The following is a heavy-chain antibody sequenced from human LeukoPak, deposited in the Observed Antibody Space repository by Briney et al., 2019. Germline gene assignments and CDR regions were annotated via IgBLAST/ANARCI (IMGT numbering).Heavy chain of an antibody. Sequence: PGGSLRLSCAASGFTFSSYAMHWVRQAPGKGLEWVAVISYDGSNKYYADSVKGRFTISRDNSKNTLYLQMNSLRAEDTVVYYCAREGGGIAAAGSFDYWGQGTLVTVSS. CDR2: ISYDGSNK. CDR1: GFTFSSYA. CDR3: AREGGGIAAAGSFDY. J-gene: IGHJ4*02. D-gene: IGHD6-13*01. V-gene: IGHV3-30-3*01.